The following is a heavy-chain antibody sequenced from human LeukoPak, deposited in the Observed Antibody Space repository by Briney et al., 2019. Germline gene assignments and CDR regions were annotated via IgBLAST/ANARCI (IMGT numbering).Heavy chain of an antibody. J-gene: IGHJ3*02. V-gene: IGHV3-49*04. CDR3: TRDRDGYNWVDAFDI. D-gene: IGHD5-24*01. Sequence: GGSLRLSCTASGFTFGDYAMSWVRQAPGKGLEWVGFIRSKAYGGTAEYAASVKGRFTISRDGSKSIAYLQMNSLKTEDTAVYYCTRDRDGYNWVDAFDIWGQGTMVTVSS. CDR1: GFTFGDYA. CDR2: IRSKAYGGTA.